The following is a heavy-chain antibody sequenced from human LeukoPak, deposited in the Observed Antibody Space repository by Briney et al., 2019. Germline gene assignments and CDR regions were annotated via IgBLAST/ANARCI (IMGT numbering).Heavy chain of an antibody. Sequence: GASLQISCKGSGYSFTSYWIGWVRQMPGKGLEWMGIIYPGDSDTRYSPSFQGQVTISADKSISTAYLQWSSLKASDTAIYYCARGRSSSYDAFDIWGQGTMVTVSS. J-gene: IGHJ3*02. V-gene: IGHV5-51*01. CDR3: ARGRSSSYDAFDI. CDR2: IYPGDSDT. D-gene: IGHD6-6*01. CDR1: GYSFTSYW.